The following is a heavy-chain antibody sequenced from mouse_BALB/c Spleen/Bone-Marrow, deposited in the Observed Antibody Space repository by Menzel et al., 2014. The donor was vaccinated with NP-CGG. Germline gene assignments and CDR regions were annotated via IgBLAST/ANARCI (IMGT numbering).Heavy chain of an antibody. CDR1: GFTFSSFG. Sequence: EVKLVESGGGLVQPGGSRKLSCAASGFTFSSFGMHWVRQAPEKGLEWVAYISSGSSTIYYADTVKGRFTISRDNPKNTLFLQMTSLRSEDTAMCYCARYWYFDVWGAGTTVTVSS. CDR2: ISSGSSTI. J-gene: IGHJ1*01. CDR3: ARYWYFDV. V-gene: IGHV5-17*02.